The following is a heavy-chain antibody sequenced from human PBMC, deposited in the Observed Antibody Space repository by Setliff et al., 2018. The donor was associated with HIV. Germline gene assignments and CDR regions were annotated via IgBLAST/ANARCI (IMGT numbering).Heavy chain of an antibody. D-gene: IGHD3-16*02. CDR3: ARHQVIPTVIGAFDI. V-gene: IGHV4-39*01. Sequence: PSETLSLTCPVSGGSISSSDYYWSWIRQPPGKGLEWIGSLYYGGSTYYNPSLKSRVTISVDTSKNHFSLKLSSVTAADTAVYYCARHQVIPTVIGAFDIWGQGTVVTVSS. CDR1: GGSISSSDYY. J-gene: IGHJ3*02. CDR2: LYYGGST.